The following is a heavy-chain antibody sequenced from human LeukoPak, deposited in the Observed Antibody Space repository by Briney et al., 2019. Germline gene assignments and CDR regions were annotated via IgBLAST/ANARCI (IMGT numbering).Heavy chain of an antibody. CDR2: ITTSDGNT. D-gene: IGHD7-27*01. CDR3: AKDGGLWVSAHWGDS. Sequence: GGSLRPSCAASGFTFSSYTMSWVRQAPGKGLEWVSTITTSDGNTYYADSVKGRFTVSRDNSKNTLFLQMNNLRAEDTAVYYCAKDGGLWVSAHWGDSWGRGTLVTVSS. J-gene: IGHJ4*02. V-gene: IGHV3-23*01. CDR1: GFTFSSYT.